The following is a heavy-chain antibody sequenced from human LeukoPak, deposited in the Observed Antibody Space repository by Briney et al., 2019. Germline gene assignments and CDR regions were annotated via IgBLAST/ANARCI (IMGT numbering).Heavy chain of an antibody. V-gene: IGHV3-53*01. CDR3: ARGLGYCTSTTCLLPFDY. CDR2: IYSGGST. D-gene: IGHD2-2*01. CDR1: GFTVSTFY. Sequence: GGSLRLSCAASGFTVSTFYMTWVRQAPGKGLECVSVIYSGGSTYYADSVKGRFTVSRDNSKNTLYLQMNSLRAEDTAMYYCARGLGYCTSTTCLLPFDYWGQGTLVTVSS. J-gene: IGHJ4*02.